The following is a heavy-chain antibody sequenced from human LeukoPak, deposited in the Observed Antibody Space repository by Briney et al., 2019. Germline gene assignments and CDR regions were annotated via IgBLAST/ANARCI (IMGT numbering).Heavy chain of an antibody. CDR1: GFTFSSYA. V-gene: IGHV3-23*01. D-gene: IGHD3-10*01. J-gene: IGHJ4*02. CDR3: AKPPVLLWFGELLYITEYFDY. Sequence: PGGSLRLSRAASGFTFSSYAMSWVRQAPGKGLEWVLATSGSGGSTYYAHSVKGRITISRDNSKNTLYLQMNSLRAEDTAVYYCAKPPVLLWFGELLYITEYFDYWGQGTLVTVSS. CDR2: TSGSGGST.